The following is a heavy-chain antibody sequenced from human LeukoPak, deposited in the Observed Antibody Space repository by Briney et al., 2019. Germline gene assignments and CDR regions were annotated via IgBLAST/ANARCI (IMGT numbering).Heavy chain of an antibody. CDR2: IYYSGST. D-gene: IGHD3-10*01. Sequence: SETLSLTCTVSGGSISSSSYYWGWIRQPPGKGLEWIGSIYYSGSTYYNPSLKSRVTISVDTSKDQFSLKLSSVTAADTAVYYCARRPHLLLWFGELSDYMDVWGKGTTVTISS. CDR1: GGSISSSSYY. CDR3: ARRPHLLLWFGELSDYMDV. J-gene: IGHJ6*03. V-gene: IGHV4-39*01.